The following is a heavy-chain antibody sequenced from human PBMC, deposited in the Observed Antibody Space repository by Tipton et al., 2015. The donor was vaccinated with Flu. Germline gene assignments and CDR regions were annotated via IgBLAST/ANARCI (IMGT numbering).Heavy chain of an antibody. CDR2: ISSSGSTI. CDR1: GFTLSGYY. D-gene: IGHD2-2*01. Sequence: SLRLSCAASGFTLSGYYMSWIRQAPGKGLEWVSYISSSGSTIYYADSVKGRFTISRDNAKNSLYLQMNSLRAEDTAVYYCARGGYCSSTSCYGDAFDIWGQGTMVTVSS. CDR3: ARGGYCSSTSCYGDAFDI. V-gene: IGHV3-11*04. J-gene: IGHJ3*02.